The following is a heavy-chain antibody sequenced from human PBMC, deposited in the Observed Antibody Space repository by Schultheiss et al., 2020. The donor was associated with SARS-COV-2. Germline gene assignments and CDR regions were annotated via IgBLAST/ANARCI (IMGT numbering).Heavy chain of an antibody. V-gene: IGHV3-33*08. Sequence: GGSLRLSCAASGFTFSSYAMHWVRQAPGKWLEWVAVIWYDGSNKYYADSVKGRFTIYRDNSKNTLYLQMNSLRAEDTAVYYCARDTAADYGSGSYSYYYYGMDVWGQGTTVTVSS. CDR2: IWYDGSNK. CDR3: ARDTAADYGSGSYSYYYYGMDV. D-gene: IGHD3-10*01. J-gene: IGHJ6*02. CDR1: GFTFSSYA.